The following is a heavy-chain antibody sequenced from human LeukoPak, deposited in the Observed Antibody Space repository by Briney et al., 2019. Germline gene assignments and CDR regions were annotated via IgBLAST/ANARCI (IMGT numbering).Heavy chain of an antibody. CDR3: ARAVAGNFDY. V-gene: IGHV4-30-2*01. CDR1: GGSISSGGYS. Sequence: SQTLSLTCAVSGGSISSGGYSWSWIRQPPGKGLEWIGYIYHSGSTYYNPSLKSRVTISVDRSKNQFSLKLSSVTAADTAVYYCARAVAGNFDYWGQGTLVTVSS. D-gene: IGHD6-19*01. CDR2: IYHSGST. J-gene: IGHJ4*02.